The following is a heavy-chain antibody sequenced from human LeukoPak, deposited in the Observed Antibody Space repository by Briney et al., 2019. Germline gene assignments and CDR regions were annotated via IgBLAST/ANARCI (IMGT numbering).Heavy chain of an antibody. V-gene: IGHV3-48*03. CDR2: ISSSGSII. CDR3: ARWAYFDY. Sequence: GGSLRLSCAPSGFTFSSYEMNWVRQAPGKGLEWLLYISSSGSIIYYADSVKGRFTISRDNAKNSLFLQMNSLRVEDTAVYYCARWAYFDYWGRGTLVTVSS. CDR1: GFTFSSYE. J-gene: IGHJ4*02.